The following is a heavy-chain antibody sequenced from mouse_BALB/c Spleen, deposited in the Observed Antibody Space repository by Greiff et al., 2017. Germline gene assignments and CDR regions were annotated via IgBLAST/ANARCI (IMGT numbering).Heavy chain of an antibody. CDR2: ILPGSGST. CDR3: ARFDYDDLAWFAY. D-gene: IGHD2-4*01. V-gene: IGHV1-9*01. Sequence: QVQLQQSGAELMKPGASVKISCKATGYTFSSYWIEWVKQRPGHGLEWIGEILPGSGSTNYNEKFKGKATFTADTSSNTAYMQLSSLTSEDSAVYYCARFDYDDLAWFAYWGQGTLVTVSA. CDR1: GYTFSSYW. J-gene: IGHJ3*01.